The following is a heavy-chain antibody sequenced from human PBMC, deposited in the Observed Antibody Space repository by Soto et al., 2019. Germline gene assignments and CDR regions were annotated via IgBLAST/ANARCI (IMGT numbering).Heavy chain of an antibody. V-gene: IGHV3-7*01. CDR1: GFTFNTYW. D-gene: IGHD1-26*01. CDR2: IKRDGSTTI. Sequence: GSLRLSCAASGFTFNTYWMTWVRQAPRKGLEWVAIIKRDGSTTIYYADSVKGRFTVSRDDAENSLHLQMNSLRGEDTAVYYCARESGNSYEGYYSDFWGQGVLVTVSS. CDR3: ARESGNSYEGYYSDF. J-gene: IGHJ4*02.